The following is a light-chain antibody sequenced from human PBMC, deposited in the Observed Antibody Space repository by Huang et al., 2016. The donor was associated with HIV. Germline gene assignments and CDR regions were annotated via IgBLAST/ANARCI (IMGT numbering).Light chain of an antibody. Sequence: EIVLTQSPATLSLSPGERATLAFRASENIFNSLAWYQQKPGQAPRLLIYYASNRATGIPARFSGSGSGTDFTVTIGSLEPEGFAVYYCQQRSNWPRTFGGGTKVEIK. J-gene: IGKJ4*01. CDR3: QQRSNWPRT. CDR1: ENIFNS. CDR2: YAS. V-gene: IGKV3-11*01.